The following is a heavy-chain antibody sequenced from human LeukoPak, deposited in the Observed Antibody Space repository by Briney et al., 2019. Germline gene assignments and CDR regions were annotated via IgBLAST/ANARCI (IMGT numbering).Heavy chain of an antibody. D-gene: IGHD6-25*01. V-gene: IGHV3-21*06. CDR3: ARAGSGFYLYNYLDV. Sequence: GGSLRLSCAPSGFTFTDYSMNWVRRAPGKGLEWVASISTVSTYTFYADSVKGLCSISRDNVRNLLSLQMSSLGAEDTAVYYCARAGSGFYLYNYLDVWGKGTTVTVSS. J-gene: IGHJ6*03. CDR2: ISTVSTYT. CDR1: GFTFTDYS.